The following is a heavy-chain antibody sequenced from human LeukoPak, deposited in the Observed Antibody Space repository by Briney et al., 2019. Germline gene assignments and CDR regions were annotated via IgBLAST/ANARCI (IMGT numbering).Heavy chain of an antibody. CDR1: GGTFSSYA. V-gene: IGHV1-69*05. CDR3: ARVSKSAVGATFDY. CDR2: IIPIFGTA. Sequence: ASVKVSCKASGGTFSSYAISWVRQAPGQGLEWMGGIIPIFGTANYAQKFQGRVTMTRDTSTSTVYMELSSLRSEDTAVYYCARVSKSAVGATFDYWGQGTLVTVSS. D-gene: IGHD1-26*01. J-gene: IGHJ4*02.